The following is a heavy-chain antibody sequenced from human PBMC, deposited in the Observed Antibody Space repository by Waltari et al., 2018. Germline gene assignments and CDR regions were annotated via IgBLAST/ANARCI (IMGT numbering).Heavy chain of an antibody. V-gene: IGHV4-34*01. D-gene: IGHD3-22*01. CDR3: AGLDDSSGDDAFDI. CDR2: INHSGST. Sequence: QVQLQLWGAGLLKPSETLSLTCAVYGGSFSGYYWSWIRQPPGKGLEWIGEINHSGSTNYNPSLKSRVTISVDTSKNQFSLKLSSVTAADTAVYYCAGLDDSSGDDAFDIWGQGTMVTVSS. CDR1: GGSFSGYY. J-gene: IGHJ3*02.